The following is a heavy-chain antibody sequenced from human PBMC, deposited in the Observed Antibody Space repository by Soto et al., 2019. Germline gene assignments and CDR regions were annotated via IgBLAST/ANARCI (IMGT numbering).Heavy chain of an antibody. V-gene: IGHV3-30*18. D-gene: IGHD3-9*01. Sequence: QVQLVESEGGVVQPGRSLRLSCTASGFTFSNYGMHWVRQAPGKGLEWVTVISYDGNVAYYADSVKGRFTSSRDNSKNTLYLQMNSLRTEETAVYYCAQEGPITDWYFDYWGQGTLVPVPS. CDR3: AQEGPITDWYFDY. J-gene: IGHJ4*02. CDR2: ISYDGNVA. CDR1: GFTFSNYG.